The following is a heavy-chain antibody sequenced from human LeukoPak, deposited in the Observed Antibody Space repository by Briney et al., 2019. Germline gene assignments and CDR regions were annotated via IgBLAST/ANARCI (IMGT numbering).Heavy chain of an antibody. Sequence: SETLSLTCAVYGGSSSGYYWSWIRQPPGKGLEWIGEINHSGSTNYNPSLKSRVTISVDTSKNQFSLKLSSVTAADTAVYYCARRQTGYYYYYMDVWGKGTTVTISS. V-gene: IGHV4-34*01. D-gene: IGHD3-10*01. CDR2: INHSGST. CDR3: ARRQTGYYYYYMDV. J-gene: IGHJ6*03. CDR1: GGSSSGYY.